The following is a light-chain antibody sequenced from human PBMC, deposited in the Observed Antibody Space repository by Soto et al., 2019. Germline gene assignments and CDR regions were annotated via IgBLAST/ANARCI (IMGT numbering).Light chain of an antibody. J-gene: IGLJ3*02. Sequence: QSVLTQPASVSGSPGQSITISCTGTSSDVGGYKFVSWYQQHPGKAPKLIIYEVSNRPSGVSNRFSGSKSGNAASLTISGLQADNEANYYCNSYTRSSSVVFGGRTKVTVL. CDR3: NSYTRSSSVV. V-gene: IGLV2-14*01. CDR2: EVS. CDR1: SSDVGGYKF.